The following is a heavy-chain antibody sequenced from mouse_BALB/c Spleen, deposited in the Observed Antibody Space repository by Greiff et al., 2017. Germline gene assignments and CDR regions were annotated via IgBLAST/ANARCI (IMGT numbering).Heavy chain of an antibody. CDR3: ARDAYGYDDPSWFAY. J-gene: IGHJ3*01. D-gene: IGHD2-2*01. Sequence: EVQRVESGGGLVQPGGSLRLSCATSGFTFSDFYMEWVRQPPGKRLEWIAASRNKANDYTTEYSASVKGRFIVSRDTSQSILYLQMNALRAEDTAIYYCARDAYGYDDPSWFAYWGQGTLVTVSA. V-gene: IGHV7-1*02. CDR1: GFTFSDFY. CDR2: SRNKANDYTT.